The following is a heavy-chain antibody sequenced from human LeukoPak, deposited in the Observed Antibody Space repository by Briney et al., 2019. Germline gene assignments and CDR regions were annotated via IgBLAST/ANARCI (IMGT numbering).Heavy chain of an antibody. CDR1: GYTFTSYG. Sequence: ASVKVSCKASGYTFTSYGISWVRQAPGQGLEWMGWISAYNGNTNYAQKLRGRVTMTTDTSTSTAYMELRSLRSDDTAVYYCARDPFSRAGYCSSTSCSGEFDPWGQGTLVTVSS. J-gene: IGHJ5*02. CDR2: ISAYNGNT. V-gene: IGHV1-18*01. D-gene: IGHD2-2*01. CDR3: ARDPFSRAGYCSSTSCSGEFDP.